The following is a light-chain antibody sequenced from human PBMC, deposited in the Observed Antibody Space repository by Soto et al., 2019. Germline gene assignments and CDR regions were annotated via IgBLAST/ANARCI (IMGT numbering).Light chain of an antibody. CDR2: GNN. V-gene: IGLV1-40*01. J-gene: IGLJ1*01. CDR1: SSNIGAGYD. Sequence: QPVLTQPPSVSGAPGQRVTISCTGSSSNIGAGYDIHWYQQPPGTAPKLLIYGNNNRPSGFPDRFSGSKSGTSASLAITGLQAEDESEYYCQSSDSSLSRVFGTGTKLTVL. CDR3: QSSDSSLSRV.